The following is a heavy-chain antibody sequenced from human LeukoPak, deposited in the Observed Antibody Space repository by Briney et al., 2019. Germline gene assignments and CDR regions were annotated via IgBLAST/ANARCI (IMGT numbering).Heavy chain of an antibody. D-gene: IGHD3-22*01. CDR1: GFTFSRYS. CDR2: ISSTSTFI. CDR3: ARDYFDSSDYPQTYYYYYMDV. V-gene: IGHV3-21*01. J-gene: IGHJ6*03. Sequence: GGSLRLSCAAAGFTFSRYSMNWVRQAEGERLEWVASISSTSTFIYSTDSVKGRFTISRDTAKNSLFLQMNSLRAEDTAIYYCARDYFDSSDYPQTYYYYYMDVWGKGTTVTVSS.